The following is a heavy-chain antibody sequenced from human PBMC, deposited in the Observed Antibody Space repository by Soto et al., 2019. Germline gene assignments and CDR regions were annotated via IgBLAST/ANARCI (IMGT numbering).Heavy chain of an antibody. CDR3: ANSIAVAGTVY. D-gene: IGHD6-19*01. CDR2: ISGSGGST. V-gene: IGHV3-23*01. CDR1: GFTFSSYA. Sequence: EVQLLESGGGLVQPGGSLRLSCAASGFTFSSYAMSWVRQAPGKGLEWVSAISGSGGSTYYADSVKGRFTISTDNSKNTLYLQMNSLRAEDTAVYYCANSIAVAGTVYWGQGTLVTVSS. J-gene: IGHJ4*02.